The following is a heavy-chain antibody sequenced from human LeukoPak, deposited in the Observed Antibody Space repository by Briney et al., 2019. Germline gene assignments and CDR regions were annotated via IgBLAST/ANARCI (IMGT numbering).Heavy chain of an antibody. V-gene: IGHV1-2*02. CDR2: INPNSGGT. CDR1: GYTFTGYY. CDR3: ARDFRAAMVSDWFDP. Sequence: ASVKVSCKASGYTFTGYYMHWVRQAPGQGLEWMGWINPNSGGTNYAQKFQGRVTMTRDTSISTAYMALSRRRSDDTAVYYCARDFRAAMVSDWFDPWGQGTLVTVSS. D-gene: IGHD5-18*01. J-gene: IGHJ5*02.